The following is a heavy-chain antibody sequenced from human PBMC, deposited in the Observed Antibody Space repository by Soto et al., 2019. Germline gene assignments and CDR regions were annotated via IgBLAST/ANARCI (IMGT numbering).Heavy chain of an antibody. D-gene: IGHD3-10*01. Sequence: QVQLVQSGAEVKKPGASVKVSCKASGYTFTSYTMHWVRQAPGQRLEWMGWISAGNGNTKYSQKFQGRVTITRDTSASTAYMELSSLRSEDTAVYYCARGLTMVRGVILDAFDIWGQGTMVTVSS. J-gene: IGHJ3*02. V-gene: IGHV1-3*01. CDR2: ISAGNGNT. CDR3: ARGLTMVRGVILDAFDI. CDR1: GYTFTSYT.